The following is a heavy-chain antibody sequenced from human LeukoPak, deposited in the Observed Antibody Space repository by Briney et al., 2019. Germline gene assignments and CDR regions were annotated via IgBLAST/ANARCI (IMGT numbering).Heavy chain of an antibody. Sequence: ASVKVSCKASGYTFTGYYMHWVRQAPGQGLEWMGWINPNSGGTNYAQKFQGRVTMTRDTSISTAYMELSRLRSDDTAVHYCARVNCIVVVPAAIGWFDPWGQGTLVTVSS. CDR1: GYTFTGYY. V-gene: IGHV1-2*02. CDR2: INPNSGGT. D-gene: IGHD2-2*01. CDR3: ARVNCIVVVPAAIGWFDP. J-gene: IGHJ5*02.